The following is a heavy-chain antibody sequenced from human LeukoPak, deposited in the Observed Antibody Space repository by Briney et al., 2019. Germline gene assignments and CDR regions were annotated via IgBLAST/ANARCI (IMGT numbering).Heavy chain of an antibody. J-gene: IGHJ3*02. D-gene: IGHD3-10*01. Sequence: GESLKITCKGSGYSFSKYWIAWVRQTPGEGLEWMGIIYPGDSDTRYSPSFEGHVSISVDQSINNAYLRWSSLKASDSAMYYCARGMVRGTLGRAFDIWGQGTMVTASS. CDR3: ARGMVRGTLGRAFDI. CDR2: IYPGDSDT. V-gene: IGHV5-51*01. CDR1: GYSFSKYW.